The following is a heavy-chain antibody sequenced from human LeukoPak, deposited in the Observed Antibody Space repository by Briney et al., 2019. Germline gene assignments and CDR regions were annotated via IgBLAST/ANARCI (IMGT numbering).Heavy chain of an antibody. V-gene: IGHV4-34*01. CDR3: ARAYGFGYTVTTYYYYAMDV. D-gene: IGHD4-17*01. CDR1: GGSFSGYY. Sequence: PSETLSLTCAVCGGSFSGYYWSWLRQPPGKALEWMGEINHSGSTNYNPSHKSRVTISVDTSKNQFSLKLSSVTAADTAVYYCARAYGFGYTVTTYYYYAMDVWGQDTTVTVSS. J-gene: IGHJ6*02. CDR2: INHSGST.